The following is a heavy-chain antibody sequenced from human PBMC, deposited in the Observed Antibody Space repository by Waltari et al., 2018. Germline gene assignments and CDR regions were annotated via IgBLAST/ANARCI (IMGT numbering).Heavy chain of an antibody. V-gene: IGHV4-34*01. D-gene: IGHD1-7*01. CDR2: INHSGST. CDR1: VGSLSDYY. CDR3: ARRSRWNYGVWFDP. Sequence: HVQLQQWGARLLKTSETLSLTCTVHVGSLSDYYWRWICQLPGKGLEWIGEINHSGSTNYNPSLKSRVTISVDTSKNQFSLKLSSVTAADTAVYYCARRSRWNYGVWFDPWGQGTLVTVSS. J-gene: IGHJ5*02.